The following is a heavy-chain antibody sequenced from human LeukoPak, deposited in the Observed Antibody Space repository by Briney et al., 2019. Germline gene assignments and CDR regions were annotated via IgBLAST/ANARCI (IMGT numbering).Heavy chain of an antibody. CDR2: ISSSSTI. CDR1: GFTFSTYS. D-gene: IGHD6-19*01. J-gene: IGHJ4*02. V-gene: IGHV3-48*01. CDR3: ARDDPSHPVAPDY. Sequence: GGSLRLSCAASGFTFSTYSMSWVRQAPGKGLEWVSYISSSSTIYYADSVKGRFTISRDNAKSSLYLQMNSLRAEDTAVYYCARDDPSHPVAPDYWGQGTLVTVSS.